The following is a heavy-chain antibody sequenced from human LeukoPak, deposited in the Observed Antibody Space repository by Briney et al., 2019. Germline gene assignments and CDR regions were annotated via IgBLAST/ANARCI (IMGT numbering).Heavy chain of an antibody. CDR1: GYTFTGYY. D-gene: IGHD2-2*01. J-gene: IGHJ4*02. Sequence: ASVKVSCKASGYTFTGYYMHWVRQAPGQGLEWMGWINPNSGGTNYAQKFQGRVTMTGDTSISTAYMELSRLRSDDTAVYYCAREAIVVVPAAIDYWGQGTLVTVSS. CDR2: INPNSGGT. CDR3: AREAIVVVPAAIDY. V-gene: IGHV1-2*02.